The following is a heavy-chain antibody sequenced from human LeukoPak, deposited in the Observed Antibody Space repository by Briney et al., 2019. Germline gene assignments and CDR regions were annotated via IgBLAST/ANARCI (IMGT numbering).Heavy chain of an antibody. Sequence: PSETLSLTCAVYGGSFSGYYWSWIRQPPGKGLEWIGEINHSGSTNYNPSLKSRVTISVDTSKNQFSLKLSSVTAADTAVYYCARWGSGYRDAFDIWGQGTMVTVSS. J-gene: IGHJ3*02. CDR2: INHSGST. CDR1: GGSFSGYY. V-gene: IGHV4-34*01. CDR3: ARWGSGYRDAFDI. D-gene: IGHD3-22*01.